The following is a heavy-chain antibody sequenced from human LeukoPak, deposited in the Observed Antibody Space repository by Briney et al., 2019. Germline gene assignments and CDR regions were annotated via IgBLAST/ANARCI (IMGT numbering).Heavy chain of an antibody. CDR2: IYPGDSDT. CDR1: GSIFTTYW. V-gene: IGHV5-51*01. J-gene: IGHJ4*02. Sequence: GASLQISCEASGSIFTTYWIGWVRQLPGKGLEWMGIIYPGDSDTRYSPSFQGQVTISADKSRSTAFLQWSSLKTSDTAMYFCARQHGSGSYYSRAIDYWGQGTLVTVSS. D-gene: IGHD3-10*01. CDR3: ARQHGSGSYYSRAIDY.